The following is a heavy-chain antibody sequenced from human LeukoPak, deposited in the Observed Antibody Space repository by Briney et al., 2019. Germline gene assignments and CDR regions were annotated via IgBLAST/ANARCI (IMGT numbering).Heavy chain of an antibody. D-gene: IGHD6-19*01. V-gene: IGHV1-69*13. J-gene: IGHJ4*02. CDR1: GGTFSSYA. Sequence: GASVKVSCKASGGTFSSYAISWVRQAPGQGLEWMGGIIPIFGTANYAQKFQGRVTITADESTSTAYMELSSLRAEDTAVYYCVRVGIPVAGTSSFDHWGQGTLVTVSS. CDR3: VRVGIPVAGTSSFDH. CDR2: IIPIFGTA.